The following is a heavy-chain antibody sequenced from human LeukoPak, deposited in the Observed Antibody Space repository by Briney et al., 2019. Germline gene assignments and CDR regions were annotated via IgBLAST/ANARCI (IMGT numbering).Heavy chain of an antibody. Sequence: GGSLRLSCAASGFIFRSHWMSWFRQAPGKGLEWVSGITSGFTPHYADSVKGRFTISRDNSKNTFHLQLNSLRAEDTAVYYCAKDYSESRVADVFFEYWGQGTLVTVSS. V-gene: IGHV3-23*01. J-gene: IGHJ4*02. D-gene: IGHD2-15*01. CDR3: AKDYSESRVADVFFEY. CDR1: GFIFRSHW. CDR2: ITSGFTP.